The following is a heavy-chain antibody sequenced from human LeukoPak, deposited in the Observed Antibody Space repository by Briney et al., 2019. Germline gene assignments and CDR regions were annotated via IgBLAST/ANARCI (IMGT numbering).Heavy chain of an antibody. V-gene: IGHV4-4*09. D-gene: IGHD6-13*01. CDR3: ARLAAGFYYIDV. J-gene: IGHJ6*03. Sequence: SETLSLTCTVSAGSISNYYRSWIRQPPGKGLEWIGCIYTSGSTNYNPSLKSRVTISVDTSKNQFSLKLNSVTAADTAVYYCARLAAGFYYIDVWGKGTTVTVSS. CDR1: AGSISNYY. CDR2: IYTSGST.